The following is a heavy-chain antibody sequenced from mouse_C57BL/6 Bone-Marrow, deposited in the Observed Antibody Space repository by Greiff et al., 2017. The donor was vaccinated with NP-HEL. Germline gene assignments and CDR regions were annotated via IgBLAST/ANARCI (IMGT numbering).Heavy chain of an antibody. J-gene: IGHJ3*01. V-gene: IGHV1-59*01. CDR1: GYTFTSYW. Sequence: QVQLQQSGAELVRPGTSVKLSCKASGYTFTSYWMHWVKQRPGQGLEWIGVIDPSDSYTNYNQKFKGKATLTVDTSSSTAYMQLSSLTSEDSTVYYCARRFAYWGKGTLVTVSA. CDR3: ARRFAY. CDR2: IDPSDSYT.